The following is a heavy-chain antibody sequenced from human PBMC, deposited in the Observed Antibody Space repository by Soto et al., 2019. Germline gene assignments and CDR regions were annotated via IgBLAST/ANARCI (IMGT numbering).Heavy chain of an antibody. Sequence: QVQLVESGGGVVQPGRSLRLSCAASGFTFSSYAMHWVRQAPGKGLEWVAVISYDGSNKYYADAVKGRFTISRDNSKNTLYLQMNSLIAEDRAVYYCARDQASLPYYYGSGSYDYWGQGTLVTVSS. CDR1: GFTFSSYA. D-gene: IGHD3-10*01. CDR3: ARDQASLPYYYGSGSYDY. V-gene: IGHV3-30-3*01. J-gene: IGHJ4*02. CDR2: ISYDGSNK.